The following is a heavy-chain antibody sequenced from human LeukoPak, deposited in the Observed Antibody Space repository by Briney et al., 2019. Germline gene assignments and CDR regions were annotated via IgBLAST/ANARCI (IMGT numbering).Heavy chain of an antibody. V-gene: IGHV4-59*01. Sequence: SETLSLTCTVSGGPISSDYWSWIRQPPGKGLEWSGYIYYIGSTNYNPSLKSRITISVDTSKSHFSLKLSSVTAADTAVYYCARVVGATGSSDYWGQGTLVTVSS. CDR1: GGPISSDY. D-gene: IGHD1-26*01. J-gene: IGHJ4*02. CDR2: IYYIGST. CDR3: ARVVGATGSSDY.